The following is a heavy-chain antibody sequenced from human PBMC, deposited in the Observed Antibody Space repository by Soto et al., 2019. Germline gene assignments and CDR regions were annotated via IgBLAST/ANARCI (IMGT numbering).Heavy chain of an antibody. J-gene: IGHJ3*02. V-gene: IGHV4-59*01. CDR1: GGSISSGY. D-gene: IGHD5-18*01. Sequence: SETLSLTCSVSGGSISSGYWTWIRQPPGKGLEWIGYIYFGGYTYYNPSLKSRVTISVDTSKNQFSLKLSSVTAADTAVYYCARRYGKNAFDIWGQGTMVTVSS. CDR2: IYFGGYT. CDR3: ARRYGKNAFDI.